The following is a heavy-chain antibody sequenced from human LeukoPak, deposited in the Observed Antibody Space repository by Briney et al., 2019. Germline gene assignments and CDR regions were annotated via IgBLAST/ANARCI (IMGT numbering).Heavy chain of an antibody. CDR3: AGSGGFDC. CDR1: GFTLSSYA. J-gene: IGHJ4*02. Sequence: PGRSLRLSCAASGFTLSSYAMHWVRQAPGKGLEWVAVISYDGSNKYYADSVKGRFTISRDNSKNTLYLQMNSLRAEDTAVYYCAGSGGFDCWGLGTLVTVSS. V-gene: IGHV3-30-3*01. CDR2: ISYDGSNK. D-gene: IGHD3-3*01.